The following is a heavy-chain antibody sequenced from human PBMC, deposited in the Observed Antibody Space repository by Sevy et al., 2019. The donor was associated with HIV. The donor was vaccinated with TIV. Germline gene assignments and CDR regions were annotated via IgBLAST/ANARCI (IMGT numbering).Heavy chain of an antibody. J-gene: IGHJ4*02. Sequence: ASVKVSCKVSGYTLSALSIHWVRQAPGRGLEWMGGFDEDGETLYAQKFQGRVTMTEDTSTDTAYMELSSLRSEDTAVYYCATDIVVGQDYWGQGTLVTVSS. CDR1: GYTLSALS. CDR3: ATDIVVGQDY. D-gene: IGHD2-2*01. V-gene: IGHV1-24*01. CDR2: FDEDGET.